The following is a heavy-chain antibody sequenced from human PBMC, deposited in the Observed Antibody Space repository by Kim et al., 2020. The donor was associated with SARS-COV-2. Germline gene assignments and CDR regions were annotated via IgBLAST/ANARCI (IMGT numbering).Heavy chain of an antibody. D-gene: IGHD3-22*01. J-gene: IGHJ5*02. CDR3: ARTHYDSSGPWFDP. Sequence: TPSLKSRVTISVDTSQNQFSLRLSSVTAADTAVYYCARTHYDSSGPWFDPWGQGTLVTVSS. V-gene: IGHV4-4*09.